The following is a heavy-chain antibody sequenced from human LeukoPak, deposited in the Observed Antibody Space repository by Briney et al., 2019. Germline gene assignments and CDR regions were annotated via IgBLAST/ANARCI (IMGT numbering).Heavy chain of an antibody. D-gene: IGHD1-26*01. CDR1: GGSISSYY. V-gene: IGHV4-59*01. J-gene: IGHJ3*02. Sequence: SETLSLTCTVSGGSISSYYWSWIRQPPGKGLEWIGYIYYSGSTNYNPSLKSRVTISVDTSKNQFSLKLSSVTAADTAVYYCARDLGATYAFDIWGQGTMVTVSS. CDR3: ARDLGATYAFDI. CDR2: IYYSGST.